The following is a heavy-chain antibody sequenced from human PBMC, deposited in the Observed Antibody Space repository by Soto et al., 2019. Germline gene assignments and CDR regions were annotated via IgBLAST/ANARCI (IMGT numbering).Heavy chain of an antibody. J-gene: IGHJ4*02. V-gene: IGHV3-23*01. CDR1: GFTFSSYA. CDR2: ISGSGGST. Sequence: GGSLRLACAASGFTFSSYAMSWVRQAPGKGLEWVSAISGSGGSTYYADSVKGRFTISRDNSKNTLYLQMNSLRAEDTAVYYCAKLGGYDRVPPTNPYWGQGTLVTVSS. D-gene: IGHD5-12*01. CDR3: AKLGGYDRVPPTNPY.